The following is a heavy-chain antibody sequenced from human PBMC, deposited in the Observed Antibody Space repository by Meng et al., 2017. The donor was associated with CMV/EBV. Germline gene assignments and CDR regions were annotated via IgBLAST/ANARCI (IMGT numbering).Heavy chain of an antibody. CDR3: ARELRFLESTGWYYYGMDV. CDR2: INHSGST. CDR1: GGPFSGYY. Sequence: SETLSLTCAVYGGPFSGYYWSWIRQPPGKGLEWIGEINHSGSTNYNPSLKSRVTISVDTSKNQFSLKLSSVTAADTAVYYCARELRFLESTGWYYYGMDVWGQGTTVTVSS. D-gene: IGHD3-3*01. J-gene: IGHJ6*02. V-gene: IGHV4-34*01.